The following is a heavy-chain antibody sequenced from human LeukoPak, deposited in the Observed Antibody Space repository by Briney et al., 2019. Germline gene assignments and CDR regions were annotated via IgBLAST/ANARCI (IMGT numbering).Heavy chain of an antibody. Sequence: GGSLRLSCAASGFTFNSYAMHWVRQAPGKGLEWVAVISYDGINKFYADSVKGRFPISRDNSKNTLYLQMNSLRAEDTAVYYCARDPTIRGVIGIAFEYWGQGTLVTVSS. V-gene: IGHV3-30*04. CDR3: ARDPTIRGVIGIAFEY. CDR2: ISYDGINK. D-gene: IGHD3-10*01. J-gene: IGHJ4*02. CDR1: GFTFNSYA.